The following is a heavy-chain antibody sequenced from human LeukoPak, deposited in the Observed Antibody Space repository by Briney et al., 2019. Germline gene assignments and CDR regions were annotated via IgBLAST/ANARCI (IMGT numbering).Heavy chain of an antibody. V-gene: IGHV3-30*04. J-gene: IGHJ4*02. D-gene: IGHD3-22*01. CDR2: ISYDGSNK. CDR3: ARGTYYYDSSGYYY. CDR1: GFTFSSYA. Sequence: GGSLRLSCAASGFTFSSYAMHWVRQAPGKGLEWVAVISYDGSNKYYADSVKGRFTISRDNSKNTLYPQMNSLRAEDTAVYYCARGTYYYDSSGYYYWGQGTLVTVSS.